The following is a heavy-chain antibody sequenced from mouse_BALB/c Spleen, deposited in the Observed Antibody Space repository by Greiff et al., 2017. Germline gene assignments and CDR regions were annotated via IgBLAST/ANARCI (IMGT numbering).Heavy chain of an antibody. D-gene: IGHD2-4*01. CDR1: GYAFTNYL. J-gene: IGHJ3*01. V-gene: IGHV1-54*01. CDR3: ARSGITTGGLAY. CDR2: INPGSGGT. Sequence: QVHVKQSGAELVRPGTSVKVSCKASGYAFTNYLIEWVKQRPGQGLEWIGVINPGSGGTNYNEKFKGKATLTADKSSSTAYMQLSSLTSDDSAVYFCARSGITTGGLAYWGQGTLVTVSA.